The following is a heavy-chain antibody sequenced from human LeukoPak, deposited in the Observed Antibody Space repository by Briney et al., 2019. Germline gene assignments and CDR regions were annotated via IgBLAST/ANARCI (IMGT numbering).Heavy chain of an antibody. D-gene: IGHD5-18*01. CDR2: IYYSGST. J-gene: IGHJ4*02. V-gene: IGHV4-59*01. CDR1: GGSISSYY. Sequence: SETLSLTCTASGGSISSYYWSWIRQPPGKGLEWIGYIYYSGSTNYNPSLKSRVTISVDTSKNQFSLKLSSVTAADTAVYYCARGDSYGYSLYLDYWGQGTLVTVSS. CDR3: ARGDSYGYSLYLDY.